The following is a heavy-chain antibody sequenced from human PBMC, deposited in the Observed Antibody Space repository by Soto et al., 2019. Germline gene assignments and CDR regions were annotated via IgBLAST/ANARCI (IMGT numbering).Heavy chain of an antibody. CDR3: VSRYCISTSCYARS. CDR1: GGSFSGYY. CDR2: INHSGST. D-gene: IGHD2-2*01. V-gene: IGHV4-34*01. Sequence: SETLSLTCAVYGGSFSGYYWSWIRQPPGKGLEWIGEINHSGSTNYNPSLKSRVTISVDTSKNQFSLKLSSVTAADTAVYYCVSRYCISTSCYARSWGQGTLVTVSS. J-gene: IGHJ4*02.